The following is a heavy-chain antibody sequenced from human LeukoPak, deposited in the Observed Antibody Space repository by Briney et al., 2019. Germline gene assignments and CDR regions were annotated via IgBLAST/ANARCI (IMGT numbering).Heavy chain of an antibody. J-gene: IGHJ4*02. V-gene: IGHV3-66*02. CDR2: IYSGGSA. D-gene: IGHD1-26*01. CDR1: GFTVSSNY. Sequence: GGSLRLSCAASGFTVSSNYMSWVRQAPGKGLEWVSVIYSGGSAYYADSVKGRFTISRDNSENTLYLQMKSLRADDTAVYYCARGGGSLFFDYWGQGTLVTVPS. CDR3: ARGGGSLFFDY.